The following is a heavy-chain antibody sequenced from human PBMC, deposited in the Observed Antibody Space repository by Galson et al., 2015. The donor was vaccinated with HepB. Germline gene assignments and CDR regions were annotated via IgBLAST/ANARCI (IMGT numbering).Heavy chain of an antibody. J-gene: IGHJ3*02. V-gene: IGHV3-48*02. CDR2: ISSSSSMI. CDR1: GFTFSSYS. Sequence: SLRLSCAASGFTFSSYSMNWVRQAPGKGLEWVSYISSSSSMIYYADSVKGRFTISRDNAKNSLYLQMSSLRDEDTAVYYCARDPRESITEIWGQGTMVTVSS. D-gene: IGHD3-10*01. CDR3: ARDPRESITEI.